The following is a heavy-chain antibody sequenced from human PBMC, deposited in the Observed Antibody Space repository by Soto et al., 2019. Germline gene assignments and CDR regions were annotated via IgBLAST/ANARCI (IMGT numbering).Heavy chain of an antibody. V-gene: IGHV1-18*01. D-gene: IGHD1-26*01. Sequence: ASVKVSCKASGYTFTSYGISWVRQAPGQGLEWMGWISAYNGNTNYAQKLQGRVTMTTDTSTSTAYMELRSLRSDDTAVYYCARDRGVGASTWFYYYYGMDVWGQGTTVTVSS. CDR1: GYTFTSYG. CDR2: ISAYNGNT. J-gene: IGHJ6*02. CDR3: ARDRGVGASTWFYYYYGMDV.